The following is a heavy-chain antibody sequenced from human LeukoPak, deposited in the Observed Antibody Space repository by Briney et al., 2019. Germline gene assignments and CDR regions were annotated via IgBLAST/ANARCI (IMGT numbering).Heavy chain of an antibody. CDR2: IKQDGSEK. Sequence: GGSLRLSCAASGFTFSSYWMSWVHQAPGKGLEWVANIKQDGSEKFYVDSVKGRFTISRDNAKNSLYLQMNSLRAEDTAVYFCARDYYGSTGPLTYWGQGALVTVSS. CDR1: GFTFSSYW. D-gene: IGHD3-22*01. V-gene: IGHV3-7*01. J-gene: IGHJ4*02. CDR3: ARDYYGSTGPLTY.